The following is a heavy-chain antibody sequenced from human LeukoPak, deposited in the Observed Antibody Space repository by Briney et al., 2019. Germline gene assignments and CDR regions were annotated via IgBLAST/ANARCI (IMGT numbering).Heavy chain of an antibody. J-gene: IGHJ4*02. CDR1: GFTFSSYA. V-gene: IGHV3-30-3*01. D-gene: IGHD3-3*01. Sequence: PGGSLRLSCAASGFTFSSYAMHWVRQAPGKGLEWVAVISYDGSNKYYADSVKGRFTISRDNSKNTLYLQMNSLRAEDTAVSYCARDAAWDYDFWSGNSNTPGGFDYWGQGTLVTVSS. CDR3: ARDAAWDYDFWSGNSNTPGGFDY. CDR2: ISYDGSNK.